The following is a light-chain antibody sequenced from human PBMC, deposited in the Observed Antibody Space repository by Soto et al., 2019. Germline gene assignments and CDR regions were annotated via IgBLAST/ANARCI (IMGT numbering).Light chain of an antibody. CDR1: QGISTY. Sequence: DIQLTQSPSFLSASAGDRVTITCRASQGISTYLAWYQQKPGEAPNLLIYAASTLQSGVPSRFSGSGSGTEFPLTISSLQPEDFATYYCQQLNSSPPSFGGGTKLEIK. J-gene: IGKJ4*01. V-gene: IGKV1-9*01. CDR2: AAS. CDR3: QQLNSSPPS.